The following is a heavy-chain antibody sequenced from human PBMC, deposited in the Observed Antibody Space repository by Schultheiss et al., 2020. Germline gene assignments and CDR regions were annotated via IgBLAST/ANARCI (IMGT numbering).Heavy chain of an antibody. Sequence: GESLKISCAASGFTFSSYSMNWVRQAPGKGLEWVSNIKQDGSEKYYVDSVKGRFTISRDNSKNSLYLQMNSLRAEDTAVYYCARDQSKAPWGQGTLVTVSS. CDR2: IKQDGSEK. CDR1: GFTFSSYS. CDR3: ARDQSKAP. V-gene: IGHV3-7*01. J-gene: IGHJ5*02.